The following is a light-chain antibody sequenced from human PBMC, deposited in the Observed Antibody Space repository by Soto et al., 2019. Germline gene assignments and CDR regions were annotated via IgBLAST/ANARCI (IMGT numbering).Light chain of an antibody. Sequence: DIQMTQYPSTLSASVGDRVTITCRASQSVNIWLAWYQHKPGKAPRLLIYRASNLEGGVPRRFSGSGSGTKFTLTISSLQPDDFATYYCQQYNSSSLTFGGGTKVEIK. V-gene: IGKV1-5*03. CDR1: QSVNIW. CDR2: RAS. J-gene: IGKJ4*01. CDR3: QQYNSSSLT.